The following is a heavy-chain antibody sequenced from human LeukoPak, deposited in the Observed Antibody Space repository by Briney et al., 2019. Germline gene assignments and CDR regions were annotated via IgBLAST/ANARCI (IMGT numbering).Heavy chain of an antibody. CDR2: IYYSGST. V-gene: IGHV4-39*01. J-gene: IGHJ5*02. CDR1: GGSISSSSYY. Sequence: SXXLSLTCTVSGGSISSSSYYWGWISQPPGKGLEWIGSIYYSGSTYYNPSLKTRVTISVDTSKNQFSLKLSSVTAADTAVYYCARHRSKYQLLLVWFDPWGQGTLVTVSS. CDR3: ARHRSKYQLLLVWFDP. D-gene: IGHD2-2*01.